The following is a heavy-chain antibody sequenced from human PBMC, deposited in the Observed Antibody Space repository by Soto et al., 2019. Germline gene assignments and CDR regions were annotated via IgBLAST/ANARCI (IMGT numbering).Heavy chain of an antibody. CDR2: INHSGST. Sequence: SETLSLTCAVYGGSFSGYYWSWIRQPPGKGLEWIGEINHSGSTNYNPSLKSRVTISVDTSKNQFSLKLSSVTAADTAVYYCARYTQDYGDYFFDYWGQGTLVTVSS. V-gene: IGHV4-34*01. J-gene: IGHJ4*02. CDR1: GGSFSGYY. CDR3: ARYTQDYGDYFFDY. D-gene: IGHD4-17*01.